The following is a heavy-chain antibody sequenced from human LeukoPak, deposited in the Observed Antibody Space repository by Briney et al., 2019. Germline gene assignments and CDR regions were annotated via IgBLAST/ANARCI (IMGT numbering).Heavy chain of an antibody. J-gene: IGHJ6*02. CDR1: GGSFSGYY. Sequence: PSETLSLTCAVYGGSFSGYYWSWIRQHPGKGLEWIGYIYYSGSTYYNPSLKSRVTISVDTSKNQFSLKLSSVTAADTAVYYCARDAEYYYGSGSYSSGIDVWGQGTTVTVSS. CDR2: IYYSGST. V-gene: IGHV4-31*11. CDR3: ARDAEYYYGSGSYSSGIDV. D-gene: IGHD3-10*01.